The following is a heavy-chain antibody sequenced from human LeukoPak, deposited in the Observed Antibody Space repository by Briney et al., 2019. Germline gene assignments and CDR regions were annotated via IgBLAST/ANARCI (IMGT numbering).Heavy chain of an antibody. CDR2: IYTGGSS. Sequence: SETLSPACTVSGDSISSYYWSWIRQPAGKGLEWIGRIYTGGSSNYNPSLKSRVTMSVDTSKNQFSLKLTSVTAADTAVYYCARGSSGARFDYWGQGTLVTVSS. V-gene: IGHV4-4*07. D-gene: IGHD2-15*01. CDR3: ARGSSGARFDY. J-gene: IGHJ4*02. CDR1: GDSISSYY.